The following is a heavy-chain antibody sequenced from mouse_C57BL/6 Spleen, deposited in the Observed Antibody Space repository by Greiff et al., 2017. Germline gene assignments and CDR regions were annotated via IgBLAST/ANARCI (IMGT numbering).Heavy chain of an antibody. Sequence: DVMLVESGGGLVKPGGSLKLSCAASGFTFSDYGMHWVRQAPEKGLEWVAYISSGSSTIYYADTVKGRVTFSRANAKNTLFLQMTSLRSEDTAMYYCARRTTVVSFDYWGQGTTLTVSS. D-gene: IGHD1-1*01. CDR1: GFTFSDYG. V-gene: IGHV5-17*01. CDR3: ARRTTVVSFDY. J-gene: IGHJ2*01. CDR2: ISSGSSTI.